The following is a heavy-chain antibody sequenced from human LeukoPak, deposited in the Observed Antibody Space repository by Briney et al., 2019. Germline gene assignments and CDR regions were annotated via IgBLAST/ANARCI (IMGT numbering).Heavy chain of an antibody. CDR2: ISDSSYYI. D-gene: IGHD2-2*01. CDR3: ARRKDVVVVPGTMGYYLDV. J-gene: IGHJ6*03. V-gene: IGHV3-21*01. CDR1: GFTISSYT. Sequence: KPGGSLRLSCAASGFTISSYTMNWVRQAPGMGLEWVSSISDSSYYIYYADSVRGRFTVSRGNAKNSLYLQMNGLRAEDTAVYYCARRKDVVVVPGTMGYYLDVWGKGTTVTVSS.